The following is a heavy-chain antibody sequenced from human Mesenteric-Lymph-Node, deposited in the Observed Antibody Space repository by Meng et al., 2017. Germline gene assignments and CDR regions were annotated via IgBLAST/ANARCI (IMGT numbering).Heavy chain of an antibody. CDR3: ARDIDIRWFYF. CDR2: IFNRGST. J-gene: IGHJ4*02. D-gene: IGHD2-15*01. CDR1: GGSISSFY. Sequence: SETLSLTCTVSGGSISSFYWTWIRQPPGKGLEWIGYIFNRGSTNYNPSLKSRVTMSVDTSKNQFSLKLNFVTAADTAVYYCARDIDIRWFYFWGQGTLVTVSS. V-gene: IGHV4-59*12.